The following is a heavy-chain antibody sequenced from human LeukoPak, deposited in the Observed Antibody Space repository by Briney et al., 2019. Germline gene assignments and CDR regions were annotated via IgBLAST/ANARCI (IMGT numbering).Heavy chain of an antibody. Sequence: LSLTCAVYGGSFSGYYWSWIRQPPGKGLEWVAVISYDGSNKYYADSVKGRFTISRDNSKNTLYLQMNSLRAEDTAVYYCAKAIAAAGLPIYWGQGTLVTVSS. CDR1: GGSFSGYY. CDR2: ISYDGSNK. J-gene: IGHJ4*02. V-gene: IGHV3-30*18. CDR3: AKAIAAAGLPIY. D-gene: IGHD6-13*01.